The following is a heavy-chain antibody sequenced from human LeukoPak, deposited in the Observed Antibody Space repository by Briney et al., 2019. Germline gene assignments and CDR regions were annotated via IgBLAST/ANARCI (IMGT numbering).Heavy chain of an antibody. Sequence: GGSLRLSCAASGFTFSSYEMHWVRQAPGKGLEWVSYISSSGSTIYYVDSVKGRFTISRDNAKNSLYLQMNSLRAEDTALYYCARLGVGATRDAFDIWGQGTMVTVSS. CDR1: GFTFSSYE. CDR2: ISSSGSTI. CDR3: ARLGVGATRDAFDI. V-gene: IGHV3-48*03. D-gene: IGHD1-26*01. J-gene: IGHJ3*02.